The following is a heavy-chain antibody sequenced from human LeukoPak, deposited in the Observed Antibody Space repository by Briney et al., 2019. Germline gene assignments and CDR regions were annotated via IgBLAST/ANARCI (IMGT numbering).Heavy chain of an antibody. V-gene: IGHV1-69*13. CDR2: IIPIFGTA. Sequence: GASVTVSCKASGGTFSSYAISWVRQAPGQGLEWMGGIIPIFGTANYAQKFQGRVTITADESTSTAYMELSSLRSEDTAVYYCARLYCSSTSCYTDNWFDPWGQGTLVTVSS. J-gene: IGHJ5*02. CDR1: GGTFSSYA. CDR3: ARLYCSSTSCYTDNWFDP. D-gene: IGHD2-2*02.